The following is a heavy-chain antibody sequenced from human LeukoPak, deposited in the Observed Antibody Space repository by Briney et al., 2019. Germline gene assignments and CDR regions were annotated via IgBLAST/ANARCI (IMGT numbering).Heavy chain of an antibody. J-gene: IGHJ4*02. CDR3: ARVTTVTTNVPGPAFDY. CDR2: ISAYNGNT. V-gene: IGHV1-18*01. CDR1: GYTFTSYG. Sequence: ASVKVSCKASGYTFTSYGISWVRQAPGQGLEWMGWISAYNGNTNYAQKLQGRVTMTTDTSTSTAYMELRSLRSDDTAVYYCARVTTVTTNVPGPAFDYWGQGTLVTVSS. D-gene: IGHD4-17*01.